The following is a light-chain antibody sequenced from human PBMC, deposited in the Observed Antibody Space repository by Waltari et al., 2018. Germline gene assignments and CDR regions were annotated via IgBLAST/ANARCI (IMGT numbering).Light chain of an antibody. Sequence: QSALTQPASVSGSPGQSITIPCTGTSSDLGGSHFVSWYQQHPGKAPKVLIYEGTKRPSGISNRFSGSKSGNTASLTISGLQAEDEADYYCCSYAGRITFVVFGGGTKLTVL. J-gene: IGLJ2*01. CDR1: SSDLGGSHF. CDR2: EGT. CDR3: CSYAGRITFVV. V-gene: IGLV2-23*01.